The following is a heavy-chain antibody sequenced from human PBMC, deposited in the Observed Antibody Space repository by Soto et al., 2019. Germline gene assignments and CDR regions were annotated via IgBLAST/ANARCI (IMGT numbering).Heavy chain of an antibody. CDR1: GFTFSSYS. Sequence: GGSLRLSCXASGFTFSSYSMNWVRQAPGKGLEWVSYISSSSSTIYYADSVKGRFTISRDNAKNSLYLQMNSLRDEDTAVYYCARDPDYYDSSGYYPEYFQHWGQGTLVTVSS. J-gene: IGHJ1*01. CDR3: ARDPDYYDSSGYYPEYFQH. V-gene: IGHV3-48*02. CDR2: ISSSSSTI. D-gene: IGHD3-22*01.